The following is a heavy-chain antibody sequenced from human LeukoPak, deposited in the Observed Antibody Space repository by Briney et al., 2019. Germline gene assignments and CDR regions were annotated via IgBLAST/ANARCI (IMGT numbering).Heavy chain of an antibody. CDR2: IIPILGIA. Sequence: SVKVSCKASGGTCSSYTISWVRQAPGQGLEWMGRIIPILGIANYAQKFQGRGTITADKSTSTAYMELSSLRSEDTAVYYCARLPEISDYDFWSGYTIAREYNWFDPWGQGTLVTVSS. CDR1: GGTCSSYT. J-gene: IGHJ5*02. CDR3: ARLPEISDYDFWSGYTIAREYNWFDP. D-gene: IGHD3-3*01. V-gene: IGHV1-69*02.